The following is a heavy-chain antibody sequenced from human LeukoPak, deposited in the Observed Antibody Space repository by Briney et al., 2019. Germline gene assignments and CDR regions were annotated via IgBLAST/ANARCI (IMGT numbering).Heavy chain of an antibody. CDR3: ARAYYYDSSGYYY. CDR2: ISSSSSYI. V-gene: IGHV3-21*01. D-gene: IGHD3-22*01. CDR1: GFSFSSYS. Sequence: PGGSLRLSCAASGFSFSSYSMNWVRQAPGKGLEWVSSISSSSSYIYYADSVKGRFTISRGNAKNSLYLQMNSLRAEDTAVYYCARAYYYDSSGYYYGSQGTLVTVSS. J-gene: IGHJ4*02.